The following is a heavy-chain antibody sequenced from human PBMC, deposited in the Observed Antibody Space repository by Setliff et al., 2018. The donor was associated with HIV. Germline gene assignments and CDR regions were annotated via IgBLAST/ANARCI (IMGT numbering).Heavy chain of an antibody. J-gene: IGHJ4*02. CDR3: ARDGSRQRPSGMAD. D-gene: IGHD2-15*01. CDR2: ISSDGSVI. V-gene: IGHV3-48*01. CDR1: GLTFSFYS. Sequence: LRLSCAASGLTFSFYSMNWVRLAPGKGLEWVADISSDGSVINYAESVKGRFTISRDNGKNSVYLQMNSLRAEDTAIYYCARDGSRQRPSGMADWGQGTKVTVSS.